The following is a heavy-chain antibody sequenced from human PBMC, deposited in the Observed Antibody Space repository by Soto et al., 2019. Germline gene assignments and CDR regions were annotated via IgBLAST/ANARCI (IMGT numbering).Heavy chain of an antibody. CDR1: GDSVSSAGAA. D-gene: IGHD6-6*01. CDR3: ARLAGLAPRPSTHYYHTDV. Sequence: SQTLSLTCAISGDSVSSAGAAWVWFRQSPSRGLEWLGRTYYRSRWYNDYAVSVQRRITINSDTSKNQISLQLNSVSPEDSAVYFCARLAGLAPRPSTHYYHTDVWGTGTTVTVSS. CDR2: TYYRSRWYN. V-gene: IGHV6-1*01. J-gene: IGHJ6*03.